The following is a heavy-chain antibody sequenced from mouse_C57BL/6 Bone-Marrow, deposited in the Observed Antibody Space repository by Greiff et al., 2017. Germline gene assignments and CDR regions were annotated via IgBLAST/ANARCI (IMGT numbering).Heavy chain of an antibody. J-gene: IGHJ3*01. Sequence: QVQLQQPGAELVKPGASVKLSCKASGYTFTSYWMQWVKQRPGQGLEWIGEIDPSDSYTNYHQKFKGKATLTVDTSSSTAYMQLSSLTSEDSAVYYCARDDYARFAYWGQGTLVTVSA. V-gene: IGHV1-50*01. CDR3: ARDDYARFAY. D-gene: IGHD2-4*01. CDR1: GYTFTSYW. CDR2: IDPSDSYT.